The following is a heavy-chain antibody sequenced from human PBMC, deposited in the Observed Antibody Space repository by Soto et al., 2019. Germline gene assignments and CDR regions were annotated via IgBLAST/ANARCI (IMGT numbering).Heavy chain of an antibody. CDR2: IFYAGTT. CDR3: GRRDRRAKCKNGMVL. Sequence: SQSMSLTWTVSGGSLIGFYWSWMRQPPGTGLERIGYIFYAGTTLYTPSLKSRVPISVDTSKNQFSLKLSSVTAASPAVFYCGRRDRRAKCKNGMVLWGQGTMVTVSS. CDR1: GGSLIGFY. V-gene: IGHV4-59*01. J-gene: IGHJ6*02.